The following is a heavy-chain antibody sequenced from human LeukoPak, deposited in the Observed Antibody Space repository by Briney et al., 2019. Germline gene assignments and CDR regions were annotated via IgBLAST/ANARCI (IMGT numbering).Heavy chain of an antibody. D-gene: IGHD2-2*02. J-gene: IGHJ4*02. Sequence: PGGSLRLSCAASGLTFSTYAVSWVRQAPGKGLEWVSSISGSGGTIHYADSVKGRFTISRDNSKNTLYLHMNSLRAEDTAVYYCAKGTRGSCYSQVDYWGQGTLITVSS. CDR2: ISGSGGTI. CDR1: GLTFSTYA. V-gene: IGHV3-23*01. CDR3: AKGTRGSCYSQVDY.